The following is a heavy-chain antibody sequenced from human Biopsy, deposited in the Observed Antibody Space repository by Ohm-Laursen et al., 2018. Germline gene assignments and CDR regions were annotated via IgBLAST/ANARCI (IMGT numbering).Heavy chain of an antibody. CDR2: IYYSGST. J-gene: IGHJ4*02. D-gene: IGHD1-26*01. CDR3: ARVGVGAPSIDYFDS. CDR1: GGSIYNFF. V-gene: IGHV4-59*01. Sequence: SQTLSLTWTVSGGSIYNFFWSWIRQPPGQGLEWIGYIYYSGSTNYNPSLKSRVTISVDRSKNHFSLELSSVTAADTAVYYCARVGVGAPSIDYFDSWGQGALVTVSS.